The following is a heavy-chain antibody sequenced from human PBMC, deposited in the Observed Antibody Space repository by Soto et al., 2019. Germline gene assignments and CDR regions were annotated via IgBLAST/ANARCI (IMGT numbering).Heavy chain of an antibody. J-gene: IGHJ4*02. Sequence: ASVKVSCKASGYTLTAYHIHWVRQAPGQGREWMGIVNPGDGSTRYAQMFQDRVTMMRDTSTSTIYMELSSLRSEDTAVYYCARSYVQNRPIDYWGQGTLVTVSS. CDR3: ARSYVQNRPIDY. CDR1: GYTLTAYH. D-gene: IGHD3-10*02. CDR2: VNPGDGST. V-gene: IGHV1-46*01.